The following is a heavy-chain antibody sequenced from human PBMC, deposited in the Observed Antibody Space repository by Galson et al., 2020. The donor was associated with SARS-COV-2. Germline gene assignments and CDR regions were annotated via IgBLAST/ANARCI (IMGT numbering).Heavy chain of an antibody. V-gene: IGHV4-30-4*08. Sequence: SETLSLTCTVSGGSISSGDYYWSWIRQPPGKGLEWIGYIYYSGSTYYNPSLKSRVTISVDTSKNQFSLKLSSVTAADTAVYYCASLGGKGITMVRGLPPLQGSYYYMDVWGKGTTVTISS. CDR1: GGSISSGDYY. CDR2: IYYSGST. CDR3: ASLGGKGITMVRGLPPLQGSYYYMDV. J-gene: IGHJ6*03. D-gene: IGHD3-10*01.